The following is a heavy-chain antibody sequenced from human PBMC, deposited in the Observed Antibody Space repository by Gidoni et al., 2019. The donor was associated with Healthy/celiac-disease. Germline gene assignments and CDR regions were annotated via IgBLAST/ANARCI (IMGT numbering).Heavy chain of an antibody. CDR3: ARSGGSWHY. CDR1: GFTFSSYS. D-gene: IGHD2-15*01. J-gene: IGHJ4*02. V-gene: IGHV3-48*01. CDR2: ISSSSSTI. Sequence: EVQLVESGGVLVQPGGSLRLSCALSGFTFSSYSMNWVRQAPVKGLEWVSYISSSSSTIDDADSGKGRFTISRDNAKNSLYLQMNSLRAEDTAVYYCARSGGSWHYWGQGTLVTVSS.